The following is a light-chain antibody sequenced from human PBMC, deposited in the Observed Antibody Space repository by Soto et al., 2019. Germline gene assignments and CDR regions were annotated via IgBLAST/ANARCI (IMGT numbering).Light chain of an antibody. Sequence: QSALTQPASVSGSPGQSITISCTGTSSDVGIYNYVSWYQQHPGKAPKLMIYEVSHRPSGVSNRFSGSKSGNTASLTISGLQAEDDADYYCSSYSTSSTLVVFGTGTKLTVL. V-gene: IGLV2-14*01. J-gene: IGLJ1*01. CDR1: SSDVGIYNY. CDR3: SSYSTSSTLVV. CDR2: EVS.